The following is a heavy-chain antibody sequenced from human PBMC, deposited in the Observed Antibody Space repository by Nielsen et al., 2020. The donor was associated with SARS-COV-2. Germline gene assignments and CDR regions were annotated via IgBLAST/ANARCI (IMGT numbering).Heavy chain of an antibody. CDR3: TTRPNYYGSGGYYNGDY. J-gene: IGHJ4*02. D-gene: IGHD3-10*01. CDR1: GFTFTNAW. CDR2: IKGKTDGATT. Sequence: GKSLKISCAASGFTFTNAWMSWVRQAPGKGLEWVGRIKGKTDGATTDYAAPVKDRFSISRDDSKNTLYLQMNSLKIDDTAVYYCTTRPNYYGSGGYYNGDYWGQGTLVTVSS. V-gene: IGHV3-15*01.